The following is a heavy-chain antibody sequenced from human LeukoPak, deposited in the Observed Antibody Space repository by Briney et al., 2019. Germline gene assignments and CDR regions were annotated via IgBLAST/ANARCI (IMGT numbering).Heavy chain of an antibody. J-gene: IGHJ1*01. V-gene: IGHV3-23*01. CDR2: ISDNGGST. Sequence: QPGVSLRLSCAASGFTFSSYAMSWVRQAPGKGLEWVSSISDNGGSTYSADSVKGRLTISRDNSKNTLYLQMNSLRAEDTAVYYCAREFGLITSHWGQGTLVTVSS. D-gene: IGHD3/OR15-3a*01. CDR1: GFTFSSYA. CDR3: AREFGLITSH.